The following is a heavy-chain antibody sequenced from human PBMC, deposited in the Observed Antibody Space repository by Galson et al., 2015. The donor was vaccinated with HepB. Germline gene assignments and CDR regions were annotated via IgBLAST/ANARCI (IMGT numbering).Heavy chain of an antibody. Sequence: ALVKPTQTLTLTCTFSGFSLSTTEMRVSWIRQPPGKALEWLARIDWDDDKFYSTSLKTWLTISKDTSKNQVVLTMANMDPVDTATYYCARSGYSSGWYPWYFDLWGRGTLVTVSS. CDR3: ARSGYSSGWYPWYFDL. CDR2: IDWDDDK. D-gene: IGHD6-19*01. CDR1: GFSLSTTEMR. J-gene: IGHJ2*01. V-gene: IGHV2-70*04.